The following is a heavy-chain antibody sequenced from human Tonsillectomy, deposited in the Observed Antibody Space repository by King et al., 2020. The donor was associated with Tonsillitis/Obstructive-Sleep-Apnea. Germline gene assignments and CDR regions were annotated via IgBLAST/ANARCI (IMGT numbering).Heavy chain of an antibody. D-gene: IGHD6-13*01. V-gene: IGHV3-53*01. Sequence: VQLVESGGGLIQPGGSLRLSCAASGFTVSSNYISWVRQAPGKGLEWVSIIYSGGTTFYADSVQGRFTISRDNSKNTVYLQMNSLRGEDTAVYYCARDARYSNTWYATFDIWGQGTMVTVSS. CDR3: ARDARYSNTWYATFDI. CDR1: GFTVSSNY. J-gene: IGHJ3*02. CDR2: IYSGGTT.